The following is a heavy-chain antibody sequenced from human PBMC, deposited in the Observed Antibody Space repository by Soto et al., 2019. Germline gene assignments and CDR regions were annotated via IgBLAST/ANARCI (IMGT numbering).Heavy chain of an antibody. D-gene: IGHD3-22*01. J-gene: IGHJ3*02. Sequence: ASVKVSCKASGYTFTSYGISWVRQAPGQGLEWKGWISAYNGNTNYAQKLQGRVTMTIDTSTSTAYMELRSLRSDDTAMYYFARGVYYDSNGDAFDIWGQGTMVTVSS. CDR2: ISAYNGNT. V-gene: IGHV1-18*01. CDR3: ARGVYYDSNGDAFDI. CDR1: GYTFTSYG.